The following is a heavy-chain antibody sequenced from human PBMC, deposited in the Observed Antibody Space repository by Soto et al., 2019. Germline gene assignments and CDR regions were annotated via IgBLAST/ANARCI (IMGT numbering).Heavy chain of an antibody. V-gene: IGHV4-4*07. Sequence: PSETLSLTCTVSGGSISSYYWSWIRQPAGKGLEWIGRIYTSGSTNYNPSLKSRVTMSVDTSKNQFSLKLSSVTAADTAVYYCANLQPIAVAGNSHYYYGMDVWGQGTTVTVSS. J-gene: IGHJ6*02. CDR3: ANLQPIAVAGNSHYYYGMDV. CDR1: GGSISSYY. CDR2: IYTSGST. D-gene: IGHD6-19*01.